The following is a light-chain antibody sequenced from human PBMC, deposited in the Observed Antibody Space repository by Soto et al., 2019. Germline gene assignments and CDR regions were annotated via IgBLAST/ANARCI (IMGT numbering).Light chain of an antibody. J-gene: IGLJ1*01. CDR3: SSYTSSSTGV. CDR2: EVN. V-gene: IGLV2-14*01. Sequence: QSVLTQPASVSGSPGQSITISCTGTSSDVGGYNYVSWYQQHPGKAPKLMIYEVNYRPSGVSNRFSGSKSGNTASLTISGLQAEDEADYYRSSYTSSSTGVFGTGTKVTVL. CDR1: SSDVGGYNY.